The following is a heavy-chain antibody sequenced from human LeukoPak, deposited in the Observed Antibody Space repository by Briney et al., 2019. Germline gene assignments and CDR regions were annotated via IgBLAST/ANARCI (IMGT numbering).Heavy chain of an antibody. CDR3: ARFPHTGYSSSWYEIGDY. D-gene: IGHD6-13*01. Sequence: ASVKVSCKASGYTFTSYGISWVRQAPGQGLEWMGWISAYNGNTNYAQKLQGRVTMTTDTSTSTAYMELRSLSSDDTAVYYCARFPHTGYSSSWYEIGDYWGQGTLVTVSS. CDR2: ISAYNGNT. J-gene: IGHJ4*02. V-gene: IGHV1-18*01. CDR1: GYTFTSYG.